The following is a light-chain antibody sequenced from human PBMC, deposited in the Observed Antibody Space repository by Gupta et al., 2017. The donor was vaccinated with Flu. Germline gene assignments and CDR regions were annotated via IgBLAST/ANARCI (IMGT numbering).Light chain of an antibody. J-gene: IGLJ1*01. CDR1: KLGDKY. Sequence: SYQLSQPPSVSVSPGQTASITCAGDKLGDKYACWYQQKPGQSPVLYIYQDRKWPEASPECVSKSDSTTTVTMTRIQTQEVTDYDCYSQAWDSSSYVFGTGTKVTVL. V-gene: IGLV3-1*01. CDR2: QDR. CDR3: QAWDSSSYV.